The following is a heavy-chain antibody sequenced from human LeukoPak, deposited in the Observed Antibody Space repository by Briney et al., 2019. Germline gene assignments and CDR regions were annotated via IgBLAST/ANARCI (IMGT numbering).Heavy chain of an antibody. D-gene: IGHD5-18*01. CDR3: ATYRQVLLPFES. CDR2: IGGSSSDNI. CDR1: GFTFRSYD. V-gene: IGHV3-23*01. J-gene: IGHJ4*02. Sequence: QTGGSLRLSCAASGFTFRSYDMSWVRQAPGKGLELVSLIGGSSSDNIYYAESVKGRFTISRDDSKNTLYLQMNSLRVDDTAIYYCATYRQVLLPFESWGQGTLVTVSS.